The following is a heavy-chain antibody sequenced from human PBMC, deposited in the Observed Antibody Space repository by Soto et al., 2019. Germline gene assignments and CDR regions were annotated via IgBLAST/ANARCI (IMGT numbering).Heavy chain of an antibody. CDR1: GYTFTSSY. CDR3: ARDQSTVTTAQYYFDS. J-gene: IGHJ4*02. CDR2: INPSGGST. Sequence: ASVKVSCKASGYTFTSSYMHWVRQAPGQGLEWMGIINPSGGSTSYAQKFQGRVTMTRDTSTSTVYMELSSLRSEDTAVYYCARDQSTVTTAQYYFDSWGQGALVTVSS. D-gene: IGHD4-4*01. V-gene: IGHV1-46*01.